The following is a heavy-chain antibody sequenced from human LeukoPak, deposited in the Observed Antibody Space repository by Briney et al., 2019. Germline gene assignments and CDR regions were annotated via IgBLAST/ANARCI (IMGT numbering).Heavy chain of an antibody. CDR2: ISGRGGST. V-gene: IGHV3-23*01. Sequence: SGGSLRLSCAASGFTFSSYAMSWVRQAPGKGLEWVSGISGRGGSTFYADSVKGRFTISRDNSKNTLYVQMNSLRAEDTAVYYCAKGSAYYYDSSGYNFDYWGQGTLVTVSS. J-gene: IGHJ4*02. D-gene: IGHD3-22*01. CDR1: GFTFSSYA. CDR3: AKGSAYYYDSSGYNFDY.